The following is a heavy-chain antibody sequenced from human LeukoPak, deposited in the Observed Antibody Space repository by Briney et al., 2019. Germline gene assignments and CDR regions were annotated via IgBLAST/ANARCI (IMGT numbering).Heavy chain of an antibody. Sequence: GGSLRLSCAASGFTVSSNYMSWVRQAPGKGLEWVSVIYSGGSTYYADSVKGRFTISRDNSKNTLYLQMNSLRAEDTAVYYCAKRAPGMTTVTTGDYWGQGTLVTVSS. CDR3: AKRAPGMTTVTTGDY. CDR2: IYSGGST. CDR1: GFTVSSNY. V-gene: IGHV3-53*01. J-gene: IGHJ4*02. D-gene: IGHD4-17*01.